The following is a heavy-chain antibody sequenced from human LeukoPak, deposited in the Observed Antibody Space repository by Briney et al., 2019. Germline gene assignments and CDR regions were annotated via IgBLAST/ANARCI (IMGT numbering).Heavy chain of an antibody. J-gene: IGHJ6*03. CDR3: VSHETPYYYIDV. CDR2: VSQRGIT. Sequence: SETLSLTCTVSSHSITYNYCGWIRQSPGEGLEWLGSVSQRGITYYNPSLQSRVTMSIDTSNNQLSLRLTSVTAADTAIYYCVSHETPYYYIDVWGKGTTVTISS. V-gene: IGHV4-38-2*02. CDR1: SHSITYNY.